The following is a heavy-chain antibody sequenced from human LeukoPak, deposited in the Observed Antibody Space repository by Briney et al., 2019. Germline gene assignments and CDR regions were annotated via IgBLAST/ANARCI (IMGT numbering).Heavy chain of an antibody. V-gene: IGHV1-69*06. D-gene: IGHD3-10*01. CDR1: GGTFSSYA. CDR2: IIPIFGTA. CDR3: ARAPAYGSGSYFVVTATSDHAFDI. Sequence: SVKVSCKASGGTFSSYAISWVRQAPGQGLEWMGGIIPIFGTANYAQRFQGRVTMTEDTSTDTAYMEMSSLRSEDTAVYYCARAPAYGSGSYFVVTATSDHAFDIWGQGTMVTVSS. J-gene: IGHJ3*02.